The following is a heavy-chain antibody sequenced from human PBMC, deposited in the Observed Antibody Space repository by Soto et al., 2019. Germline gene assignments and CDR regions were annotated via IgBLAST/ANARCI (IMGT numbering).Heavy chain of an antibody. D-gene: IGHD4-17*01. CDR2: IIPIFGTA. V-gene: IGHV1-69*13. CDR3: AREVGYGDYVFDY. J-gene: IGHJ4*02. Sequence: SVKVSCKASGGTFSSYAISWVRQAPGQGLEWMGGIIPIFGTANYAQKFQGGVTITADESTSTAYMELSSLRSEDTAVYYCAREVGYGDYVFDYWGQGTLVTVSS. CDR1: GGTFSSYA.